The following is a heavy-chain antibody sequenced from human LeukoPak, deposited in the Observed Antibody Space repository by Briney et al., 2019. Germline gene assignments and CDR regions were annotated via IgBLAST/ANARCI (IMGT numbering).Heavy chain of an antibody. J-gene: IGHJ3*02. Sequence: PGGSLRLSCAASGFTFSSYWMNWVRQAPGKGLEWVANIKQDGSDKYYVDSVKGRFIISRDNAKNSLYLQMNSLRAEDTALYYCAKDRVTTHFHDAFDIWGQGTMVTVSS. V-gene: IGHV3-7*03. D-gene: IGHD2-21*02. CDR2: IKQDGSDK. CDR1: GFTFSSYW. CDR3: AKDRVTTHFHDAFDI.